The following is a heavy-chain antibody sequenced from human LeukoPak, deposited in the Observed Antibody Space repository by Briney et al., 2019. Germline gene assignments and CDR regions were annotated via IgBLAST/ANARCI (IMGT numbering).Heavy chain of an antibody. D-gene: IGHD2-2*01. CDR1: GGTFSSYA. CDR2: IIPIFGTA. CDR3: ASPYCSSTSCYVEDAFDI. J-gene: IGHJ3*02. V-gene: IGHV1-69*05. Sequence: ASVKVSCKASGGTFSSYAISWVRQAPGQGLEWMGGIIPIFGTANYAQKFQGRVTITTDESTSTAYMELSSLRSEDTAVYYCASPYCSSTSCYVEDAFDIWGQGTMVTVSS.